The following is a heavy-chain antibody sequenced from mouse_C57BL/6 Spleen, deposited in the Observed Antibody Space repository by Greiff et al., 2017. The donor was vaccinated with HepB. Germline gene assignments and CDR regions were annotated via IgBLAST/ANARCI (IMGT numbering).Heavy chain of an antibody. J-gene: IGHJ2*01. CDR2: IYPGDGDT. Sequence: QVQLQQSGPELVKPGASVKISCKASGYAFSSSWMNWVKQRPGKGLEWIGRIYPGDGDTNYNGKFKGKATLTADKSSSTAYMQLSSLTSEDSAVYFCARRLTGNLYYFDYWGQGTTLTVSS. D-gene: IGHD4-1*01. V-gene: IGHV1-82*01. CDR3: ARRLTGNLYYFDY. CDR1: GYAFSSSW.